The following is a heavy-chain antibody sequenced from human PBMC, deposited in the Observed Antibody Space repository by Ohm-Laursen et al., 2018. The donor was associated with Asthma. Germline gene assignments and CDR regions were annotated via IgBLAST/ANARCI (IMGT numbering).Heavy chain of an antibody. D-gene: IGHD6-19*01. V-gene: IGHV1-69*10. CDR2: IIPIFGIA. J-gene: IGHJ4*02. Sequence: SSVKVSCKPSGGTFSSYAISWVRQAPGQGLEWMGGIIPIFGIANYAQKFQGRVTITADKSTSTAYMELSSLRSEDTAVYYCASPGIAVAGGRYYFDYWGQGTLVTVSS. CDR1: GGTFSSYA. CDR3: ASPGIAVAGGRYYFDY.